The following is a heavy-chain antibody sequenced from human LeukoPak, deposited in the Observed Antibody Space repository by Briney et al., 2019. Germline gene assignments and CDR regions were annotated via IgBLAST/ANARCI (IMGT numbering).Heavy chain of an antibody. Sequence: SETLSLTCTVSGGSISSFYWSWIRQPPGKGLEWLGYIYYSGSLNYNPSLKSRVTISLDTSKNQFSLRLSSVTAADTAVYYCANYHGSGSYPFDYWGQGTLVTVSS. V-gene: IGHV4-59*01. CDR3: ANYHGSGSYPFDY. J-gene: IGHJ4*02. CDR2: IYYSGSL. D-gene: IGHD3-10*01. CDR1: GGSISSFY.